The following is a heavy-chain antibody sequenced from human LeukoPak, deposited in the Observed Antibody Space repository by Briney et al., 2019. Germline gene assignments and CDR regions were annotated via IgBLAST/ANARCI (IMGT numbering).Heavy chain of an antibody. CDR1: GFTFSSYW. CDR3: AKGQSYYGSGSMAVWS. J-gene: IGHJ4*02. CDR2: IKQDGSEK. V-gene: IGHV3-7*03. Sequence: GGSLRLSCAASGFTFSSYWMSWVRQAPGKGLEWVANIKQDGSEKYYVDSVKGRFTISRDNSKNTLYLQMNSLRAEDTAVYYCAKGQSYYGSGSMAVWSWGQGTLVTVSS. D-gene: IGHD3-10*01.